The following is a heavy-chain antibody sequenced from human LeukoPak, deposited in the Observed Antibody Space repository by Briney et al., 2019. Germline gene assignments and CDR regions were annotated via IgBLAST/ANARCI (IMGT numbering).Heavy chain of an antibody. J-gene: IGHJ4*02. V-gene: IGHV1-18*01. Sequence: ASVKVSCKASGYTFTSYGISWVRQAPGQGPEWMGWIRAYNGNTNYAQKVQGRVTMTTDTSTSTAYMELSRLRSDDTAVYYCARVRGTAVTVCYYCGEGALVTVSS. CDR2: IRAYNGNT. CDR1: GYTFTSYG. CDR3: ARVRGTAVTVCYY. D-gene: IGHD1-26*01.